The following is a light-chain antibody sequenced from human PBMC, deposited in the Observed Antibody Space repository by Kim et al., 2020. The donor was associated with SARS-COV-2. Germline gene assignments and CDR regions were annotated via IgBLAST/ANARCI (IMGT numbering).Light chain of an antibody. J-gene: IGLJ2*01. V-gene: IGLV3-21*04. CDR2: YDS. Sequence: PRKPARVSVGGTRIGSKIVHWYKRKSGQAPVLVMYYDSDRPSGIPERFSGSNSGNTATLTISRVEAGDEADYYCQVWDSSSDHRVVFGGGTKLTVL. CDR3: QVWDSSSDHRVV. CDR1: RIGSKI.